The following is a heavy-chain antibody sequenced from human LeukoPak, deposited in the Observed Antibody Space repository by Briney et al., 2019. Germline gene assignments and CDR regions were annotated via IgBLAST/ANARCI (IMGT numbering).Heavy chain of an antibody. D-gene: IGHD4-23*01. V-gene: IGHV3-21*01. CDR2: ISSSSGSI. J-gene: IGHJ5*02. CDR1: GFTFSIHT. Sequence: GGSLRLSCAASGFTFSIHTMNWVRQAPGKGLEWVSSISSSSGSIYYADSVKGRFTISRDNAKSSLYLQMNSLRAEDTAVYYCARDVTYHGGDWFDPWGQGTLVTVSS. CDR3: ARDVTYHGGDWFDP.